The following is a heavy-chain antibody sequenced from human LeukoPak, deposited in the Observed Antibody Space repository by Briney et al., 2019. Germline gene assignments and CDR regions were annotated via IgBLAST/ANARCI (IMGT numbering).Heavy chain of an antibody. Sequence: SVKVSCKASGGTFSSYAISWVRQAPGQGLEWMGRIIPILGIANYAQKFQGRVTITADKSTSTAYMELSSLRSEDTAVYYCARDIEYYGSGSPRDYYYYGMDVWGQGTTVTVSS. V-gene: IGHV1-69*04. CDR1: GGTFSSYA. CDR3: ARDIEYYGSGSPRDYYYYGMDV. D-gene: IGHD3-10*01. CDR2: IIPILGIA. J-gene: IGHJ6*02.